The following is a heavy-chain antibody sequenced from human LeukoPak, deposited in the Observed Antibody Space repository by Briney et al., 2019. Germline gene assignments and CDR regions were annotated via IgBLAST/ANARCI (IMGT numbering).Heavy chain of an antibody. J-gene: IGHJ4*02. CDR3: ARGLGRYCSSTSCYPMDY. D-gene: IGHD2-2*01. CDR1: GYTFTSYG. V-gene: IGHV1-18*01. CDR2: ISAYNGNT. Sequence: ASVKVSCKASGYTFTSYGISWVRQAPGQGPEWMGWISAYNGNTNYAQKLQGRVTMTTDTSTSTAYMELRSLRSDDTAVYYCARGLGRYCSSTSCYPMDYWGQGTLVTVSS.